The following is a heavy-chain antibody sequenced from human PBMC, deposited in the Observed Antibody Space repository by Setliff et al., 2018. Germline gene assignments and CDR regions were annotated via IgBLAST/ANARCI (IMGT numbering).Heavy chain of an antibody. CDR2: IYTSGNT. Sequence: PSGTLSLTCTVSGGSISSGSYYWNWIRQPAGKGLEWIGRIYTSGNTNYNPSLKSRVTISVDTSKNQFSLKLSSVTAADTAVYYCARGGGGKPFDYWGQGTLVTVSS. V-gene: IGHV4-61*02. CDR1: GGSISSGSYY. CDR3: ARGGGGKPFDY. D-gene: IGHD2-15*01. J-gene: IGHJ4*02.